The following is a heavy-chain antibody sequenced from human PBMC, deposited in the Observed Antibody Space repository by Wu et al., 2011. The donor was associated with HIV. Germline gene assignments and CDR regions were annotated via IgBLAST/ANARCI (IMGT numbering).Heavy chain of an antibody. Sequence: QVQLVQSGAEVKKPGSSVKVSCKASGGTFSSYAISWVRQAPGQGLEWMGGIIPIFGTANYAQKFQGRVTITTDKSTTTAYMGLSSLRSEDTAVYYCARGVAATLLGPITYYGMDVWAKGQWSPSL. V-gene: IGHV1-69*05. CDR1: GGTFSSYA. D-gene: IGHD2-15*01. CDR3: ARGVAATLLGPITYYGMDV. CDR2: IIPIFGTA. J-gene: IGHJ6*02.